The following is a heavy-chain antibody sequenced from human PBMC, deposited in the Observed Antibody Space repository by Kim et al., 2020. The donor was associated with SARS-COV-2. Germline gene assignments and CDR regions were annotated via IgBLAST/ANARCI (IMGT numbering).Heavy chain of an antibody. J-gene: IGHJ4*02. D-gene: IGHD1-20*01. CDR3: VTDTIGYNAGFDY. CDR1: GFTFSRLD. CDR2: ISYTGTTS. V-gene: IGHV3-48*03. Sequence: GGSLRLSCEASGFTFSRLDMNWVRQAPGKGLEWIAYISYTGTTSYYADSVKGRVTISRDNAKNSLYLQMNGLRDEDVALYYCVTDTIGYNAGFDYWGQGTRVPVSS.